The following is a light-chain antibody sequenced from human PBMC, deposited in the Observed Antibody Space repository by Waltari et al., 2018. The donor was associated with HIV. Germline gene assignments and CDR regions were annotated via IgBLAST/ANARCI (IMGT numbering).Light chain of an antibody. CDR1: TPDIGSGA. J-gene: IGLJ1*01. CDR2: MDD. Sequence: QSVLTQPPSASGIPGQRVTISCSGSTPDIGSGAVNWYQQVPGAAPRLLNYMDDQRPSGVPDRFSASKSGTSASLVINGLQSEDEANYYCAAWDASLNGHVFGSGTSVTVL. V-gene: IGLV1-44*01. CDR3: AAWDASLNGHV.